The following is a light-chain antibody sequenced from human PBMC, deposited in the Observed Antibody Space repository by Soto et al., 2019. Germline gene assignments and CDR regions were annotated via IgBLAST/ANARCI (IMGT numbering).Light chain of an antibody. CDR1: QSVSSNY. CDR3: QQFGDSPMYT. V-gene: IGKV3-20*01. CDR2: NAS. Sequence: EVVLTQSPGTLSLSPGETATLSCRANQSVSSNYLAWYLQRPGQAPRLLIFNASVRAAGTPARLSGSGSGTDFTLSISSLEPEDSAVYYCQQFGDSPMYTFGQGTKLEIK. J-gene: IGKJ2*01.